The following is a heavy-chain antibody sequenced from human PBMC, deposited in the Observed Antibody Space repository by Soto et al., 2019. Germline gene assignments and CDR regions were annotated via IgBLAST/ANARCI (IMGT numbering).Heavy chain of an antibody. Sequence: SETLSLTCGVSNGSFNNSVCWTWVCQPPGKGLEWIGEIYHTGSTNYNPSLKSRVTISLDKSKKQFSLNVTSVTAADTAVYFCASHLYYDVLTGYYKRRWFDAWGQGTPVTVSS. D-gene: IGHD3-9*01. CDR1: NGSFNNSVC. J-gene: IGHJ5*02. CDR2: IYHTGST. CDR3: ASHLYYDVLTGYYKRRWFDA. V-gene: IGHV4-4*02.